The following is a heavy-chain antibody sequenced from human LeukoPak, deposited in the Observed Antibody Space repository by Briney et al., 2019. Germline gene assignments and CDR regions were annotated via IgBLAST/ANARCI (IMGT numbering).Heavy chain of an antibody. V-gene: IGHV3-23*01. CDR3: ARDSGILKDALDI. Sequence: GGSLRLSCAASGFTFSSYGMSWVRQAPGKGLEWVSSIIGTGGSTHYADSVKGRFTISRDNSKNTLYLQMNSLRAEDTALYYCARDSGILKDALDIWGQGTMVTVSS. CDR1: GFTFSSYG. J-gene: IGHJ3*02. D-gene: IGHD3-10*01. CDR2: IIGTGGST.